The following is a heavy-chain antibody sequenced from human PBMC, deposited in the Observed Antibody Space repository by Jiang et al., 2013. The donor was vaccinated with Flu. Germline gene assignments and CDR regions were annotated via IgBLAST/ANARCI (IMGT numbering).Heavy chain of an antibody. J-gene: IGHJ6*02. CDR2: INHSGST. CDR3: ASVKFWFGELLYHAMDV. CDR1: GGSFSGSF. V-gene: IGHV4-34*01. Sequence: LLKPSETLSLTCAVYGGSFSGSFWSWIRQPPGKGLEWIGEINHSGSTNYNPSLKSRVTISVDTPKNQFSLNLRSVTAADTAVYYCASVKFWFGELLYHAMDVWGQGTTVTVAS. D-gene: IGHD3-10*01.